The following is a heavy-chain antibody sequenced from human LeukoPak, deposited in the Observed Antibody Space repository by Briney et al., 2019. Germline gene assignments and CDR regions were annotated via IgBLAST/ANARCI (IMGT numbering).Heavy chain of an antibody. V-gene: IGHV3-23*01. CDR2: ISGSGGST. J-gene: IGHJ3*02. D-gene: IGHD6-19*01. Sequence: SGGSLILSCAASGFTFSSYAMSWVRQAPGTGLEWVSTISGSGGSTYYADSVKGRFTVSRDSSKNTLHLEMSSLRAEDTAVYYCAKGYSSGWDLAFDIWGQGTMVTVSS. CDR1: GFTFSSYA. CDR3: AKGYSSGWDLAFDI.